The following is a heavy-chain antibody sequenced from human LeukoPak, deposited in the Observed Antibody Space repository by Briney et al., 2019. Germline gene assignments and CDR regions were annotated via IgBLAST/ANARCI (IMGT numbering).Heavy chain of an antibody. V-gene: IGHV3-21*01. Sequence: WGSLRLSCAASGFTFSSYSMNWVRQAPGKGLEWVSSISSSSSYIYYADSVKGRFTISRDNAKNTLYLQMNSLRAEDTAVYYCARGVGVRDGYNLGYWGQGTLVTVSS. CDR1: GFTFSSYS. J-gene: IGHJ4*02. CDR3: ARGVGVRDGYNLGY. CDR2: ISSSSSYI. D-gene: IGHD5-24*01.